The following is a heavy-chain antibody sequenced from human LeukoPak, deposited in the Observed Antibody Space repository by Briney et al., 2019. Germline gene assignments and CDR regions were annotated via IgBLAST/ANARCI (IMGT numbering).Heavy chain of an antibody. Sequence: GGSLRLSFASSGFTFSSYAMNGVGQAPWRERDGVSSISTSGGSKYYADSVKGRFTISRDNSKNTLYMQMNSLRAEDTAVYYCAKHSSGSWANFFDYWGQGTLVTVSS. CDR2: ISTSGGSK. D-gene: IGHD3-10*01. CDR1: GFTFSSYA. J-gene: IGHJ4*02. CDR3: AKHSSGSWANFFDY. V-gene: IGHV3-23*01.